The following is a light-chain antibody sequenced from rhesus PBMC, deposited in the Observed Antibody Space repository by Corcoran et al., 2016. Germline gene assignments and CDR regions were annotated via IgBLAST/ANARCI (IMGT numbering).Light chain of an antibody. CDR2: KAS. CDR1: QGISSY. CDR3: QQRNSYPWT. V-gene: IGKV1-25*01. J-gene: IGKJ1*01. Sequence: DIQMTQSPSSLSASVGDRVTITCRASQGISSYLAWYQQKPGKAPKLLIYKASKLQSGVPSRFRGSGSGTDFTLTIRSQQPEDFATYYCQQRNSYPWTFGQGTKVEIK.